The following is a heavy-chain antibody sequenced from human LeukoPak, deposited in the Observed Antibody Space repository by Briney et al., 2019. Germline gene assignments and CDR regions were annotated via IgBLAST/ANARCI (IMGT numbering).Heavy chain of an antibody. CDR2: ISSSSTSR. D-gene: IGHD6-6*01. V-gene: IGHV3-48*02. CDR3: ARDWEQLSD. CDR1: GFTFSRYS. J-gene: IGHJ4*02. Sequence: GGSLRLSCAASGFTFSRYSMNWVRQAPGKGLEWISYISSSSTSRYYADSVKGRLTISRDNAKNSLYLQMNSLRDEGTAVYYCARDWEQLSDWGQGTLVTVSS.